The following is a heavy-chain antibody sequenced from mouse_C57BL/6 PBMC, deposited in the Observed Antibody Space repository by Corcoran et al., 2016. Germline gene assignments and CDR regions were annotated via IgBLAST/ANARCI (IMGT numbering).Heavy chain of an antibody. CDR2: INPYNGGT. V-gene: IGHV1-19*01. CDR1: GYSFTDYY. Sequence: EVQLQQSGPVLVQPGASVKMSCKASGYSFTDYYMNWVKQSHGKSLEWIGVINPYNGGTSYNQKFKGTATLTVDKSSSTAYMELNSLTSEDSAVYYCARGGIYDYADYYDYWGQGTTLTVSS. D-gene: IGHD2-4*01. CDR3: ARGGIYDYADYYDY. J-gene: IGHJ2*01.